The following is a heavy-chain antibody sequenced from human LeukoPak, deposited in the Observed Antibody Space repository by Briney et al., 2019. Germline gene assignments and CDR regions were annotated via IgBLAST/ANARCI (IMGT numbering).Heavy chain of an antibody. Sequence: GESLKISCKGSGHSFITYRIGWVRQMPGKGLEWMGIIYPGDSDTRYSPSFQGQVTISADKSISTAYLQWSSLKASDTAMYYCARKERGDTAIYYWGQGTLVTVSS. J-gene: IGHJ4*02. CDR1: GHSFITYR. D-gene: IGHD5-18*01. CDR3: ARKERGDTAIYY. V-gene: IGHV5-51*01. CDR2: IYPGDSDT.